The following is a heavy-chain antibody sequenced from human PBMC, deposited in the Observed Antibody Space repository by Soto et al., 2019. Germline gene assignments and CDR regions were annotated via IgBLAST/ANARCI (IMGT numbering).Heavy chain of an antibody. Sequence: ASVKVSCKASGYTFTNYDIKWVRQATGQGLEWMGWMNPNSGNTGYAQNFQGRVTMTRNTSISTAYMELSSLRSEDTAVYYCARGASNFWETKAKSHNWFDPWGQGTQVTVSS. V-gene: IGHV1-8*01. CDR2: MNPNSGNT. D-gene: IGHD3-3*01. CDR3: ARGASNFWETKAKSHNWFDP. J-gene: IGHJ5*02. CDR1: GYTFTNYD.